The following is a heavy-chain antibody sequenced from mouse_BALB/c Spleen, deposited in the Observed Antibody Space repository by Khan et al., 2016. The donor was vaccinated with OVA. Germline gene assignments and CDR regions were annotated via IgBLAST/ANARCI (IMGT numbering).Heavy chain of an antibody. CDR1: GYTFISYT. Sequence: QVQLQQPGAELARPGASVKMSCKASGYTFISYTIHWIKKRPGQGLEWIGYINPSNGYTNYNQKFKDKATLTTDKSSTTAYLQLSSLTSDDSAVYNCVKDGAYHRTDGWFAYWGQGTLVTVSA. V-gene: IGHV1-4*01. CDR2: INPSNGYT. CDR3: VKDGAYHRTDGWFAY. J-gene: IGHJ3*01. D-gene: IGHD2-14*01.